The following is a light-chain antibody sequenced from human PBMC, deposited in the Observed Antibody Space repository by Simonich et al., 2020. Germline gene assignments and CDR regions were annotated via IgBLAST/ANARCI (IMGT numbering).Light chain of an antibody. Sequence: DIQMTQSPSSVSASVGDRVTINCRASKGFSRWLAWYQPKPGKAPKLLNYAASSLQSGVPSRFSGSGSGTDFTLTISSLQPEDIATYYCQQYDNLPYTFGQGTKLEIK. CDR3: QQYDNLPYT. J-gene: IGKJ2*01. CDR2: AAS. CDR1: KGFSRW. V-gene: IGKV1-12*01.